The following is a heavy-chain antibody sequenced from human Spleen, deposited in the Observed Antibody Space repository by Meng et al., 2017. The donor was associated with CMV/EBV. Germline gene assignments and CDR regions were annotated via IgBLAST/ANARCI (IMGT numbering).Heavy chain of an antibody. D-gene: IGHD5-12*01. J-gene: IGHJ4*02. V-gene: IGHV1-46*01. CDR3: ARESSGYDFNS. CDR1: GYTFTSYY. CDR2: INPSGGST. Sequence: ASVKVSCKASGYTFTSYYMHWVRQAPGQGLEWMGIINPSGGSTSYAQKFQGRVTITTDESTSTAYMELSSLRSEDTAVYYCARESSGYDFNSWGQGTLVTVSS.